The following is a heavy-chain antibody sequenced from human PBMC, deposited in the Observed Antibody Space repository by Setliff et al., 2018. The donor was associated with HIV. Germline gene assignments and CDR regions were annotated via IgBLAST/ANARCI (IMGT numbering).Heavy chain of an antibody. D-gene: IGHD3-16*01. CDR1: GVSISSTIW. CDR2: MFHSG. V-gene: IGHV4-4*02. J-gene: IGHJ5*02. CDR3: ARVFPHPYGNSWFDT. Sequence: SETLSLTCAVSGVSISSTIWWSWARQSPGKGLEWIGEMFHSGNYNPSLKSRVIMAVDTSKNEFSLKLSSVTAADTAVYYCARVFPHPYGNSWFDTWGQGILVTVSS.